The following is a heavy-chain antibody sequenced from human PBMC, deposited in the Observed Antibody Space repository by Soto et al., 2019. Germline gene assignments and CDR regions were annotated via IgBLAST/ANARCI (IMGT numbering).Heavy chain of an antibody. CDR1: GGTFSSFTNYP. V-gene: IGHV1-69*06. D-gene: IGHD3-3*01. CDR2: IVPNVSTV. J-gene: IGHJ4*02. Sequence: GASVKVSCKSSGGTFSSFTNYPINRVRQAPGQGLEWMVGIVPNVSTVKYAQKCRGKVTITAANSTGIAYMELSSLRSEDTVLYYCARRDTSGFLRYFDYWGQGTQVTVSS. CDR3: ARRDTSGFLRYFDY.